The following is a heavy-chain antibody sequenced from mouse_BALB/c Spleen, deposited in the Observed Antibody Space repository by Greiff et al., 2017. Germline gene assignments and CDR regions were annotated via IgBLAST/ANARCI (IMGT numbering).Heavy chain of an antibody. V-gene: IGHV1-87*01. D-gene: IGHD2-4*01. J-gene: IGHJ2*01. Sequence: VQLQESGAELARPGASVKLSCKASGYTFTSYWMQWVKQRPGQGLEWIGAIYPGDGDTRYTQKFKGKATLTADKSPSTAYMQLSSLASEDSAVYYCANMITDGLGYWGQGTTLTVSS. CDR2: IYPGDGDT. CDR3: ANMITDGLGY. CDR1: GYTFTSYW.